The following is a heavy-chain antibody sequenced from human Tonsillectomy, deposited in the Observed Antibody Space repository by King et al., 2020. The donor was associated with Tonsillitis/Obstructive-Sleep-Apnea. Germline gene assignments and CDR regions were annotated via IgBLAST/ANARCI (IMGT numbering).Heavy chain of an antibody. J-gene: IGHJ3*02. CDR2: IIPILGAA. V-gene: IGHV1-69*10. D-gene: IGHD3-22*01. CDR1: GGTFSTYA. CDR3: ARPYYDSSGYVMDAFDI. Sequence: QLVQSGAEVKKPGSSVKVSCKTSGGTFSTYAISWVRQAPGQGLEWMGGIIPILGAANYAQKFQVRVTITADKSTSTVNMELSSLRSEDTAVYYCARPYYDSSGYVMDAFDIWGQGTMVTVSS.